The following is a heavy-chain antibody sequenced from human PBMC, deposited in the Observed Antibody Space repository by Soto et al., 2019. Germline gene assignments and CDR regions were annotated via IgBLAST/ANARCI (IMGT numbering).Heavy chain of an antibody. D-gene: IGHD2-8*01. Sequence: SETLSLTCTVSGGSISSSSYYWGWIRQPPGKGLEWIGSIYYSGSTYYNPSLKSRVTISVDTSKNQFSLKLSSVTAADTAVYYCARYGYCTNGVCYSPLATRSDYWGQGTLVTVSS. CDR3: ARYGYCTNGVCYSPLATRSDY. J-gene: IGHJ4*02. CDR1: GGSISSSSYY. V-gene: IGHV4-39*01. CDR2: IYYSGST.